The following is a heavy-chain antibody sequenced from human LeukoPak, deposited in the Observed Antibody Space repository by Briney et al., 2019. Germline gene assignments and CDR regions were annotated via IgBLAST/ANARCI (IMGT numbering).Heavy chain of an antibody. Sequence: GGSLRLSCAASGFTFSTFAMTWVRQAPGKGLEWVSGMISAGATYYADSVKGRFTLSKDNSKTTVYLQMNSLRVEDTAIYYCAKDLHYNDGRWEFDPWGQGTLVTVSS. CDR3: AKDLHYNDGRWEFDP. J-gene: IGHJ5*02. V-gene: IGHV3-23*01. CDR1: GFTFSTFA. D-gene: IGHD5-24*01. CDR2: MISAGAT.